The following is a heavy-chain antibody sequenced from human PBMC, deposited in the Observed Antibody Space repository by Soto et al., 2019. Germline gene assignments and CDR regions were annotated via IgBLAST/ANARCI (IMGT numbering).Heavy chain of an antibody. J-gene: IGHJ2*01. D-gene: IGHD3-22*01. Sequence: PSETLSLTCTVSGCSISSSSYYWGWIRQPPGKGLEWIGSISYSGSTYYNPSLKSRVTISVDTSMHQFSLKLSSVTAADTAVYYCARRDYGSSGINWYFDLWGRGTLVTVSS. V-gene: IGHV4-39*01. CDR1: GCSISSSSYY. CDR3: ARRDYGSSGINWYFDL. CDR2: ISYSGST.